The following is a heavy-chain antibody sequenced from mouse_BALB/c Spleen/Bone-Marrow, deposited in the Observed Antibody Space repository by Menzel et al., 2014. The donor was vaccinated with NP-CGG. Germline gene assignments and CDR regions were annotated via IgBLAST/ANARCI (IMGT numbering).Heavy chain of an antibody. Sequence: VHLVESGPGLVQPSQSLSITCTVSGFSLTSYGVHWVRQSPGKGLEWLGVIWSGGSTDYNAAFISRLSIGKDNSKSQVFFKMNSLQANDTAIYYCARGLYYDYEFAYWGQGTLVTVSA. CDR2: IWSGGST. CDR1: GFSLTSYG. CDR3: ARGLYYDYEFAY. J-gene: IGHJ3*01. D-gene: IGHD2-4*01. V-gene: IGHV2-2*02.